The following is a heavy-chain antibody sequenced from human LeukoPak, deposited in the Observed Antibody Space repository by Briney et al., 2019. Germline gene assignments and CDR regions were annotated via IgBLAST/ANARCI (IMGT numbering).Heavy chain of an antibody. CDR2: IKQDGSEE. Sequence: PGGSLRLSCAASRFTFSSYWMSWVRQAPGRGLEWVANIKQDGSEEVYVGSVKGRFTISRDNAKNSLFLQMNTLRAEDTAVYYCARDPYSSTWSYGMDVWGQGTTVTVSS. D-gene: IGHD6-6*01. CDR1: RFTFSSYW. CDR3: ARDPYSSTWSYGMDV. J-gene: IGHJ6*02. V-gene: IGHV3-7*05.